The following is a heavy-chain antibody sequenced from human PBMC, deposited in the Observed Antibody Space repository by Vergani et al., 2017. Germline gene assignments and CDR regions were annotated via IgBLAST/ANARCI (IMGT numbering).Heavy chain of an antibody. J-gene: IGHJ4*02. Sequence: EVQLLESGGGLVQPGRSLRLSCAGSGFIFSDYGMTWVRQAPGSGLEWVSAISAGGESTFYADSVKGRFIISRDNSKNTVYLQMKSLRAEDTAVYYCAKKWLTNEEVDSWGQGTLVTVSS. CDR3: AKKWLTNEEVDS. CDR2: ISAGGEST. V-gene: IGHV3-23*01. D-gene: IGHD5-12*01. CDR1: GFIFSDYG.